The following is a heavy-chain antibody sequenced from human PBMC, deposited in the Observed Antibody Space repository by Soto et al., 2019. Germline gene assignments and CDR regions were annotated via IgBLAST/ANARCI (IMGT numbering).Heavy chain of an antibody. J-gene: IGHJ2*01. Sequence: EVQLVESGGGLVKPGGSLRLSSAASGFTFSSYSMNWVRQAPGKGLEWVSSISSSSSYIYYADSVKGRFTISRDNAKNTLYLQMTSLVAENTAVYYCARYVPPLITYYFDSSGYPYWYFDLWGRGTLVTVSS. CDR2: ISSSSSYI. CDR3: ARYVPPLITYYFDSSGYPYWYFDL. V-gene: IGHV3-21*01. CDR1: GFTFSSYS. D-gene: IGHD3-22*01.